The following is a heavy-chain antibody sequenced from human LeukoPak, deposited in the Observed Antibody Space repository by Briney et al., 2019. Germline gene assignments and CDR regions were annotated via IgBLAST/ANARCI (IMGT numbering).Heavy chain of an antibody. J-gene: IGHJ3*02. CDR2: IFSTGST. D-gene: IGHD2-15*01. Sequence: SETLSLTCILSVGSTNGYYSNWIRLPPGKGLEWIGYIFSTGSTKYSPALESRVTISLDTSNNQLSLKVTSATAADTAMYYCAKRPVDDCSSGNCYTYGFDIWGRGTMVTVST. V-gene: IGHV4-59*08. CDR1: VGSTNGYY. CDR3: AKRPVDDCSSGNCYTYGFDI.